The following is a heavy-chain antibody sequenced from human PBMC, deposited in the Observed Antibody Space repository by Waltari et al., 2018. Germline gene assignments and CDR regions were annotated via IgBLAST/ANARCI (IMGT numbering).Heavy chain of an antibody. CDR2: MKSGGGT. D-gene: IGHD3-10*01. CDR3: ARDVVGSSAGYVKFDY. CDR1: GFSVSNNY. J-gene: IGHJ4*02. V-gene: IGHV3-66*01. Sequence: EVQLVESGGGLVQPGGSLTLSCAASGFSVSNNYMSWVRQSPGKGLEWVAFMKSGGGTYYADTVEGRFHITRDNSNNTLYLQMNSLRAEDTAVYYCARDVVGSSAGYVKFDYWGQGTLLTVSP.